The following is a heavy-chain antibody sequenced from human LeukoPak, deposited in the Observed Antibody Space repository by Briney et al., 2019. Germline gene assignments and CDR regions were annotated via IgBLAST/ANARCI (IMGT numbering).Heavy chain of an antibody. CDR1: GYTFTGYY. Sequence: ASVKVSCKASGYTFTGYYMHWVRQAPGQGLEWMGWITPNSGGTNYAQKFQGRVTMTRDTSISTAYMELSRLRSDDTAVYYCARGGYSYGSTIDYHYYMDVWGKGTTVTVSS. D-gene: IGHD5-18*01. CDR3: ARGGYSYGSTIDYHYYMDV. V-gene: IGHV1-2*02. J-gene: IGHJ6*03. CDR2: ITPNSGGT.